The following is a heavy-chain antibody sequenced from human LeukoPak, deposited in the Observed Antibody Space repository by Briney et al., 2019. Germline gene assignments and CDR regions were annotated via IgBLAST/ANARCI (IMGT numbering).Heavy chain of an antibody. CDR3: ARAPDDYDFWSGPFDY. CDR2: ISAYSGNT. Sequence: ASVKVSCKASGYTFTNYGIRWVRQAAGQGLEWMGWISAYSGNTNYAQNLQGRVTMTTDTSTSTAYMELRSLRSDATAVYYCARAPDDYDFWSGPFDYWGRGTLVTVSS. J-gene: IGHJ4*02. D-gene: IGHD3-3*01. CDR1: GYTFTNYG. V-gene: IGHV1-18*01.